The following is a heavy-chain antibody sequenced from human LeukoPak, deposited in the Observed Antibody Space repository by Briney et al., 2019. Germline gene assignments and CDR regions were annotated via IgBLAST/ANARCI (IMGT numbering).Heavy chain of an antibody. CDR1: GGSFSGYY. V-gene: IGHV4-34*01. CDR2: INHSGST. Sequence: PSETLSLTCAVYGGSFSGYYWSWIRQPPGKGLEWIGEINHSGSTNYNPSLKSRVTISVDTSKNQFSLKLSSVTAADTAVYYCARARNWGIPRYYFDYWGQGTLVTVSS. D-gene: IGHD7-27*01. CDR3: ARARNWGIPRYYFDY. J-gene: IGHJ4*02.